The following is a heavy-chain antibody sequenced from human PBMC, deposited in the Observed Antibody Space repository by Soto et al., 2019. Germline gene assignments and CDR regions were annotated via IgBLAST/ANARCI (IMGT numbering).Heavy chain of an antibody. Sequence: SVKVSCKASGGTFSSYAISWVRQAPGQGLEWMGGIIPIFGTANYAQKFQGRVTITADESTSTAYMELSSLRSEDTAVYYCARQHTSGAEREKHFDYWGQGTLVTVSS. V-gene: IGHV1-69*13. CDR1: GGTFSSYA. CDR2: IIPIFGTA. D-gene: IGHD1-26*01. CDR3: ARQHTSGAEREKHFDY. J-gene: IGHJ4*02.